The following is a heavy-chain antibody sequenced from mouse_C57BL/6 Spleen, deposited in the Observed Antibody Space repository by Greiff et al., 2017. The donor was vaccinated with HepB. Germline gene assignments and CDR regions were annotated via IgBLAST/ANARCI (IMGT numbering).Heavy chain of an antibody. CDR1: GFTFSSYT. CDR2: ISGGGGNT. J-gene: IGHJ4*01. Sequence: EVMLVESGGGLVKPGGSLKLSCAASGFTFSSYTMSWVRQTPEKRLEWVATISGGGGNTYYPDSVKGRFTITRDNAKYTLYLQMSSLRSEDSALYYCARHVPYGNAMDYWGQGTSVTVSS. D-gene: IGHD1-1*01. CDR3: ARHVPYGNAMDY. V-gene: IGHV5-9*01.